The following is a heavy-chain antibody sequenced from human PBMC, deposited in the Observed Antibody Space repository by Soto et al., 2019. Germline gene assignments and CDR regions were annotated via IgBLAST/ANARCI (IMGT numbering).Heavy chain of an antibody. V-gene: IGHV2-5*02. Sequence: QITLKESGPTLVKSTQTLTLTCTFSGFSLTTSGMSVGWIRQPPGKALEWLALLYWDDDKRYSPSLKSRLTITKDTSKNQVVLIMTNMDPVYTAAYFCARPRGDDFDYWGQGTLVTVSS. CDR2: LYWDDDK. D-gene: IGHD3-10*01. CDR1: GFSLTTSGMS. CDR3: ARPRGDDFDY. J-gene: IGHJ4*02.